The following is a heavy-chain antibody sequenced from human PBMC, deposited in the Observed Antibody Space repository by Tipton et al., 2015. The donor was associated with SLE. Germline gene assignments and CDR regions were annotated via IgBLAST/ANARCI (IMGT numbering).Heavy chain of an antibody. CDR2: ISSSSYT. Sequence: SLRLSCAASGFTFSSYAMSWVRQAPGKGLEWVSYISSSSYTNYADSVKGRFTISRDNAKNSLYLQMNSLRAEDAAAYYCARSSENYGMDVWGQGTTVTVSS. CDR1: GFTFSSYA. V-gene: IGHV3-11*06. J-gene: IGHJ6*02. CDR3: ARSSENYGMDV.